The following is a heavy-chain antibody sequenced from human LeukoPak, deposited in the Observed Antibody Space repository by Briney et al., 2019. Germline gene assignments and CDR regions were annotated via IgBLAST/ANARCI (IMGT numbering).Heavy chain of an antibody. CDR2: ISPILGIA. Sequence: SAVKVSCKPSGGTFSSYAISWVRQAPGQGREWMGRISPILGIANYAQKFQGRVTITADKSTSTAYMELSSLRSEDTAVYYCARDRHQWLVSPIDYWGQGTLVTVSS. CDR1: GGTFSSYA. CDR3: ARDRHQWLVSPIDY. J-gene: IGHJ4*02. D-gene: IGHD6-19*01. V-gene: IGHV1-69*04.